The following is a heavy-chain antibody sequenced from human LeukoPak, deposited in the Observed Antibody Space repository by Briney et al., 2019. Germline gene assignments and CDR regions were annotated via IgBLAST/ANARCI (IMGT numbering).Heavy chain of an antibody. J-gene: IGHJ4*02. V-gene: IGHV4-59*01. D-gene: IGHD3-10*01. CDR1: GGSISNYY. CDR3: ARSGTDFYFGY. Sequence: PSETLSLTCTVSGGSISNYYWSWIRQPPGKGLEWIGYIYYSGSTNYNPSLMSRVTISVDTSKNQFSLKLSSVTAADTAVYYCARSGTDFYFGYWGQGTLVTVS. CDR2: IYYSGST.